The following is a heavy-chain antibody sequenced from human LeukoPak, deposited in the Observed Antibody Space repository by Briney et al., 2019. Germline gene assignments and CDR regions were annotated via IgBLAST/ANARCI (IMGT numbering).Heavy chain of an antibody. CDR1: GGSISSYY. D-gene: IGHD3-16*01. Sequence: SVTLSLTCTVSGGSISSYYWSWIRQPPGKGLEWIGYIYYSGSTNYNPSLKSRVTISVDTSKNQFSLKLSSVTAADTAVYYCARLGDFDYWGQGTLVTVSS. V-gene: IGHV4-59*08. J-gene: IGHJ4*02. CDR2: IYYSGST. CDR3: ARLGDFDY.